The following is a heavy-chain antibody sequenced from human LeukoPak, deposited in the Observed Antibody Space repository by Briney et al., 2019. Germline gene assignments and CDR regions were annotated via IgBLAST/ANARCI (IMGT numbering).Heavy chain of an antibody. Sequence: GGSLRLSCAASGFTFDDYAMSWVRQAPGKGLVWVSRINSDGSSTSYADSVKGRFTISRDNAKNTLYLQMNSLRAEDTAVYYCARESRGGDFWSGEPVDYWGQGTLVTVSS. V-gene: IGHV3-74*01. J-gene: IGHJ4*02. D-gene: IGHD3-3*01. CDR3: ARESRGGDFWSGEPVDY. CDR1: GFTFDDYA. CDR2: INSDGSST.